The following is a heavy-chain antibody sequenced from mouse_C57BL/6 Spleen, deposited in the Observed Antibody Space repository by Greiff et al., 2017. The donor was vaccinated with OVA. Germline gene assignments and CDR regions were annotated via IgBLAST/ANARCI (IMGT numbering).Heavy chain of an antibody. Sequence: EVMLVESGGGLVKPGGSLKLSCAASGFTFSSYTMSWVRQTPEKRLEWVATISGGGGNTYYPDSVKGRFTISRDNAKNTLYLQMSSLRSEDTALYYCARCYSNFWYFDVWGTGTTVTVSS. CDR3: ARCYSNFWYFDV. CDR2: ISGGGGNT. D-gene: IGHD2-5*01. J-gene: IGHJ1*03. V-gene: IGHV5-9*01. CDR1: GFTFSSYT.